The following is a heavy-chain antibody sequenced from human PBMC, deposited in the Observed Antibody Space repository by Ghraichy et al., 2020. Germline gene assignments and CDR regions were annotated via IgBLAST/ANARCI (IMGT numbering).Heavy chain of an antibody. CDR3: ARTPTYDILTGERRDAFDI. CDR1: GGSISSYY. V-gene: IGHV4-59*01. Sequence: SETLSLTCTVSGGSISSYYWSWIRQPPGKGLEWIGYIYYSGSTNYNPSLKSRVTISVDTSKNQFSLKLSSVTAADTAVYYCARTPTYDILTGERRDAFDIWGQGTMVTVSS. D-gene: IGHD3-9*01. J-gene: IGHJ3*02. CDR2: IYYSGST.